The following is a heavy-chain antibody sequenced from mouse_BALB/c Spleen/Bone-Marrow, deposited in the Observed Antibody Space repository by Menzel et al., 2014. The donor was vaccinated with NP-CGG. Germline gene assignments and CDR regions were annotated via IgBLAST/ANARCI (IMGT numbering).Heavy chain of an antibody. CDR1: GFTFSSYG. Sequence: EVNVVESGGDLVKPGGSLKLSCAASGFTFSSYGMSWVRQTPDKRLEWVATINNGSSYTFYPDSVKGRFTISRDNAKNTLYLQMSSLKSEDTAMYYCARRRDGPYAMDYWDQGTSVTVSS. J-gene: IGHJ4*01. V-gene: IGHV5-6*01. CDR2: INNGSSYT. CDR3: ARRRDGPYAMDY. D-gene: IGHD2-3*01.